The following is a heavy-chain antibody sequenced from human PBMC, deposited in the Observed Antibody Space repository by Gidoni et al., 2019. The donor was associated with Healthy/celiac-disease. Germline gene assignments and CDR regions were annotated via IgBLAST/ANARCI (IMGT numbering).Heavy chain of an antibody. D-gene: IGHD3-22*01. CDR1: GFTFSSYA. CDR2: ISGSGGST. V-gene: IGHV3-23*01. CDR3: AKSSRHYDSSGYYSDAFDI. Sequence: EVQLLESGGGLVQPGGSLRLSCAASGFTFSSYALSWVRQAPGKGLEGVSAISGSGGSTYYADSVKGRFTISRDNSKNTLYLQMNSLRAEDTAVYYCAKSSRHYDSSGYYSDAFDIWGQGTMVTVSS. J-gene: IGHJ3*02.